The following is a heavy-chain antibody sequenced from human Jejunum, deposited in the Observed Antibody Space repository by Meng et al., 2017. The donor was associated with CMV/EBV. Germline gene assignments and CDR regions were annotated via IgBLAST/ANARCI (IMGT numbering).Heavy chain of an antibody. V-gene: IGHV1-2*02. D-gene: IGHD2-2*01. CDR3: ARAWGTSQLLSSLDS. Sequence: GYTFTGNHIHWVRQAPGQGPEGMGWINPDRGGTNYAQKFQGRVTMTRDTSIRTVYMEVTTLRSDDTAVYYCARAWGTSQLLSSLDSWGQGTLVTVSS. J-gene: IGHJ4*02. CDR2: INPDRGGT. CDR1: GYTFTGNH.